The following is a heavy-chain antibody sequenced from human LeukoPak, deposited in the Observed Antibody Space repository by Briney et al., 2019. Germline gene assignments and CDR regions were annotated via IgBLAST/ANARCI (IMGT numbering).Heavy chain of an antibody. D-gene: IGHD3-22*01. CDR3: AILYYYDSSGYSYYFDY. CDR1: GYTFTGYY. Sequence: ASVKVSCKASGYTFTGYYMHWVRQAPGQGREWMGWINPNSGGTNYAQKFQGRVTMTRDTSISTAYMELSRLRSDDTAVYYCAILYYYDSSGYSYYFDYWGQGTLVTVSS. CDR2: INPNSGGT. V-gene: IGHV1-2*02. J-gene: IGHJ4*02.